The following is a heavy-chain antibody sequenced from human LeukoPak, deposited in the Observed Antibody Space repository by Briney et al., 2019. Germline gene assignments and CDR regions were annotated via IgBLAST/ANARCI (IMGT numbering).Heavy chain of an antibody. CDR3: ARERDNWGSAAYFDY. Sequence: SQTLSLTCTVSGGSISTNDYFGSWIRQSPEKGLEWIGYIHYSGITKSNPSLESRLTLSVDTSKNQLSLRLTSVTAADTAVYYCARERDNWGSAAYFDYWGQGTLVTVSS. V-gene: IGHV4-30-4*01. CDR2: IHYSGIT. D-gene: IGHD7-27*01. J-gene: IGHJ4*02. CDR1: GGSISTNDYF.